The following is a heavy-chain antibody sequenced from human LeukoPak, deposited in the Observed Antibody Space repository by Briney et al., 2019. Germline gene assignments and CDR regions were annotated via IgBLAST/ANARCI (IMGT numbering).Heavy chain of an antibody. CDR3: ARAHCSSTSCYTADY. Sequence: WASVKVSCKASGGTFSSYAISWVRQAPGQGLEWMGRIIPILGIANYAQKFQGRVTITADKSTSTAYMELSSLRSEDTAVYYCARAHCSSTSCYTADYWGQGTLVTVSS. V-gene: IGHV1-69*04. J-gene: IGHJ4*02. CDR1: GGTFSSYA. CDR2: IIPILGIA. D-gene: IGHD2-2*02.